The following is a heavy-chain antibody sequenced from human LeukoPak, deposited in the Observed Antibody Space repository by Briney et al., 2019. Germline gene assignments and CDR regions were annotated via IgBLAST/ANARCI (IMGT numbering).Heavy chain of an antibody. CDR1: GGSFSGYY. D-gene: IGHD6-19*01. CDR2: INHSGST. J-gene: IGHJ4*02. V-gene: IGHV4-34*01. CDR3: ARHPFSAPFDY. Sequence: SETLSLTCAVYGGSFSGYYWSWIRQPPGKGLEWIGEINHSGSTNYNPSLKSRVTISVDTSKNQFSLKLSSVTVTDTAVYYCARHPFSAPFDYWGQGILVTVSS.